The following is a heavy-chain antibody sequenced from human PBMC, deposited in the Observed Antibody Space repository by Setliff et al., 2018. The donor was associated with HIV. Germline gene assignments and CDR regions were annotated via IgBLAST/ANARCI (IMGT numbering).Heavy chain of an antibody. CDR1: GDSISSSSYY. J-gene: IGHJ6*03. Sequence: SETLSLTCSVSGDSISSSSYYWGWIRQPPGKGLEWIGSIYYSGSTYYNPSLKSRVTISVDTSKNQFSLKLSSVTAADTAVYYCARQHYYDSSGRNLMDVWGKGTTVTV. CDR2: IYYSGST. V-gene: IGHV4-39*01. D-gene: IGHD3-22*01. CDR3: ARQHYYDSSGRNLMDV.